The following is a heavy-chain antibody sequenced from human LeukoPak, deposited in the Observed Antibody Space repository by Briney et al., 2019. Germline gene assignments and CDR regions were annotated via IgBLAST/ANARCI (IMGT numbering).Heavy chain of an antibody. CDR2: LKSDGSTA. CDR3: ARGIYGDPVAFDS. D-gene: IGHD4-17*01. CDR1: GFRFSSFN. V-gene: IGHV3-74*03. J-gene: IGHJ4*02. Sequence: GGSLRLSCTASGFRFSSFNMHWVRKAPGKGRGSVSRLKSDGSTAMYADSVQGRFTISRDNARNTVHLLMSSLTVEDTGVYYCARGIYGDPVAFDSWGQGALVTVSS.